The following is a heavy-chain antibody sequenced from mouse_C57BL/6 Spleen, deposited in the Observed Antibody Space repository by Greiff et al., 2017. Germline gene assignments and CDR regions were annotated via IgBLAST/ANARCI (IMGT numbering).Heavy chain of an antibody. D-gene: IGHD2-4*01. Sequence: DVQLVESGGDLVKPGGSLKLSCAASGFTFSSYGMSWVRQTPDKRLEWVATISSGGSYTYYPDSVKGRFTISRDNAKNTLYLQMSSLKSEDTAMYYCARQEITRLFDYWGQGTTLTVSS. CDR2: ISSGGSYT. V-gene: IGHV5-6*01. CDR3: ARQEITRLFDY. CDR1: GFTFSSYG. J-gene: IGHJ2*01.